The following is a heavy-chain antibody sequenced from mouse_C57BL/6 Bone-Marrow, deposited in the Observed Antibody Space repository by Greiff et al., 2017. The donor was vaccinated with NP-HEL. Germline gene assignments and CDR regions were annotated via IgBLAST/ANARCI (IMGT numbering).Heavy chain of an antibody. J-gene: IGHJ1*03. CDR3: TRFTVVALYWYFDV. CDR2: ISSGGDYI. CDR1: GFTFSSYA. D-gene: IGHD1-1*01. V-gene: IGHV5-9-1*02. Sequence: EVHLVESGEGLVKPGGSLKLSCAASGFTFSSYAMSWVRQTPEKRLEWVAYISSGGDYIYYADTVKGRFTISRDNARNTLYLQMSSLKSEDTAMYYCTRFTVVALYWYFDVWGTGTTVTVSS.